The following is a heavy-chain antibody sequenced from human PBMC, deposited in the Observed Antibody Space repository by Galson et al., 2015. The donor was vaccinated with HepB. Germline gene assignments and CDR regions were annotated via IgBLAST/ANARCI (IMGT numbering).Heavy chain of an antibody. J-gene: IGHJ2*01. CDR2: ISWNSGSI. CDR3: AKDKDGWINWYFDL. D-gene: IGHD2-2*03. Sequence: SLRLSCAASGFTFDDYAMHWVRQAPGKGLEWVSGISWNSGSIGYADSVKGRFTISRDNAKNSLYLQMNSLRAEDTALYYCAKDKDGWINWYFDLWGRGTLVTVSS. V-gene: IGHV3-9*01. CDR1: GFTFDDYA.